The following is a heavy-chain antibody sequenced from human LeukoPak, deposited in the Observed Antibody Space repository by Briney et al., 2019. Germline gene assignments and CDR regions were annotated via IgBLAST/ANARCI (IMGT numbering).Heavy chain of an antibody. CDR2: IYYSGST. V-gene: IGHV4-59*01. Sequence: PSETLPLTCTVSGGSISSYYWSWIRQPPGKGLEWIGYIYYSGSTNYNPSLKSRVTISVDTSKNQFSLKLSSVTAADTAVYYCARGGPYLVVTAPWDYWGQGTLVTVSS. CDR1: GGSISSYY. D-gene: IGHD2-21*02. J-gene: IGHJ4*02. CDR3: ARGGPYLVVTAPWDY.